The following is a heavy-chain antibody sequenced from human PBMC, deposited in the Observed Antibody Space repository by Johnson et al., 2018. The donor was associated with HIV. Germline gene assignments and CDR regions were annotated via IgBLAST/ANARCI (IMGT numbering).Heavy chain of an antibody. CDR2: ISYDGSNK. Sequence: QVQLVESGGGVVQPGRSLRLSCAASEFTFSNYDMHWVRQAPGKGLEWVAVISYDGSNKYYADSLKGRFTISRDNSKNTLYLQMNSLRAEDTAVYYCAKVSWEARLGDPFDIWGQVTMVTVSS. J-gene: IGHJ3*02. V-gene: IGHV3-30*18. CDR1: EFTFSNYD. D-gene: IGHD1-26*01. CDR3: AKVSWEARLGDPFDI.